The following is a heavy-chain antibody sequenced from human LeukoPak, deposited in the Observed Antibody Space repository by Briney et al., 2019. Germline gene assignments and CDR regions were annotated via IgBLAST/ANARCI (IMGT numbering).Heavy chain of an antibody. V-gene: IGHV3-23*01. CDR3: AKVPNLVVEVAATQ. CDR1: GFAFSSYA. CDR2: ISGSGGST. Sequence: GGSLRLSCAASGFAFSSYAMSWVRQAPGKGLEWVSGISGSGGSTYYADSVKGRFTISRDNSKNTLYLQMNSLRAEDTAVYYCAKVPNLVVEVAATQWGQGTLVTVSS. D-gene: IGHD2-15*01. J-gene: IGHJ4*02.